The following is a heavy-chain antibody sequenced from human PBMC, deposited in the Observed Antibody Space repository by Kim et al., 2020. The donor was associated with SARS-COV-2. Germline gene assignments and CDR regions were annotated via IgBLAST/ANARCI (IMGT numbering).Heavy chain of an antibody. V-gene: IGHV3-23*01. CDR3: AKAHFWSGYLMINYYYYGMDV. Sequence: GGSLRLSCAASGFTFSSYAMSWVRQAPGKGLEWVSAISGSGGSTYYADSVKGRFTISRDNSKNTLYLQMNSLRAEDTAVYYCAKAHFWSGYLMINYYYYGMDVWGQGTTVTVSS. CDR2: ISGSGGST. CDR1: GFTFSSYA. D-gene: IGHD3-3*02. J-gene: IGHJ6*02.